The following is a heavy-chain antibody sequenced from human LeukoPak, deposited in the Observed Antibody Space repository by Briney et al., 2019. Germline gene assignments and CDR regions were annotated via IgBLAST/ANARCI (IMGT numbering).Heavy chain of an antibody. CDR3: ARDRIVGATAYFDY. CDR2: INPNSGGT. CDR1: GYTFTGYY. Sequence: ASVKVSCKASGYTFTGYYMHWVRQDPGQGLEWMGWINPNSGGTNYAQKFQGRVTMTRDTSISTAYMELSRLRSDDTAVYYCARDRIVGATAYFDYWGQGTLVTVSS. V-gene: IGHV1-2*02. D-gene: IGHD1-26*01. J-gene: IGHJ4*02.